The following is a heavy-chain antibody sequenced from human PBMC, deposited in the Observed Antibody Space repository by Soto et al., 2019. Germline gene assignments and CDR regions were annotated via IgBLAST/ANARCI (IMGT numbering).Heavy chain of an antibody. CDR3: VRELGISTSAPFDY. CDR2: INTFNGNT. J-gene: IGHJ4*02. V-gene: IGHV1-18*01. D-gene: IGHD2-21*01. Sequence: QVQLVQSGAEVKKPGASVKVSCKASGYRFTSYGINWVRQAPGQGLEWIAWINTFNGNTNSAHNLQGRVTMTADTSTSTVFLEVRRLTSDDTAVYYCVRELGISTSAPFDYWGQGTLVSVTS. CDR1: GYRFTSYG.